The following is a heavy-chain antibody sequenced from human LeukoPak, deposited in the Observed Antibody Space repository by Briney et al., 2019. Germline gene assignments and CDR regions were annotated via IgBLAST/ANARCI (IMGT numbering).Heavy chain of an antibody. J-gene: IGHJ4*02. V-gene: IGHV1-2*04. CDR3: ARDGGGSGWYRTFDY. D-gene: IGHD6-19*01. CDR2: INPNSGGT. CDR1: GYTFTGYY. Sequence: ASVKVSCKASGYTFTGYYMHWVRQAPGQGLEWMGWINPNSGGTNYAQKFQGWVTMTRDTSISTAYMELSRLRSDDTAVYYCARDGGGSGWYRTFDYWGQGTLVTVSP.